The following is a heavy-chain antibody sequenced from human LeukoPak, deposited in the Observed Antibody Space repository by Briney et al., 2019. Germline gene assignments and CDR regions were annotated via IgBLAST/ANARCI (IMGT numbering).Heavy chain of an antibody. CDR3: AREPVDIVATIPDY. D-gene: IGHD5-12*01. CDR1: GFTFSSYS. Sequence: GGPLRLSCAASGFTFSSYSMNWVRQAPGKGLEWVSSISSSSSYIYYADSVKGRFTISRGNAKNSLYLQMNSLRAEDTAVYYCAREPVDIVATIPDYWGQGTLVTVSS. CDR2: ISSSSSYI. V-gene: IGHV3-21*01. J-gene: IGHJ4*02.